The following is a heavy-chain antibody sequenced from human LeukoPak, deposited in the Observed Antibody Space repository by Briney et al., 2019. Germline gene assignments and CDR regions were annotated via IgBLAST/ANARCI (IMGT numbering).Heavy chain of an antibody. J-gene: IGHJ3*02. V-gene: IGHV3-74*01. CDR1: GFIFSSYW. CDR3: ARVGGSNAFDI. D-gene: IGHD1-26*01. CDR2: INSDGSST. Sequence: GGSLRLSCAASGFIFSSYWMSWVRQAPGKGLVWVSPINSDGSSTSYADSVKGRFTISRDNAKNTLSLQMNSLRAEDTAVYYCARVGGSNAFDIWGQGTMVIVSS.